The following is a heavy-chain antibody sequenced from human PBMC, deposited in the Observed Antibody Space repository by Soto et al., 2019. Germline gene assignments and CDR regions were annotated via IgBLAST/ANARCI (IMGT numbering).Heavy chain of an antibody. CDR3: ARGTYYYDSTGYLFDY. CDR1: GGSISTYY. CDR2: IYYSGKT. D-gene: IGHD3-22*01. J-gene: IGHJ4*01. Sequence: PSETLSLTCTVSGGSISTYYWSWLRQPPGKGLKWVGHIYYSGKTTYNPSLKSRVTISVGTSKNQLSLNLYSVAAADTAVYYCARGTYYYDSTGYLFDYWGHGALVTVSS. V-gene: IGHV4-59*01.